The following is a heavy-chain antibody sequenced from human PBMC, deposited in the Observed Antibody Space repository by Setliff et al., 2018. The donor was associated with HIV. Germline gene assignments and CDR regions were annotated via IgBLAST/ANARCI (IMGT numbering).Heavy chain of an antibody. V-gene: IGHV4-4*08. D-gene: IGHD3-16*02. CDR1: GGSISTYY. CDR3: ARVPPLKAFGGVISLYYFDY. CDR2: IYTSGST. J-gene: IGHJ4*02. Sequence: PSETLSLTCTVSGGSISTYYWSWIRQPPGKGLEWIGYIYTSGSTNYNPSLKSRVTISVDTSKNQFSLKLSSVTAADTAVYYCARVPPLKAFGGVISLYYFDYWGQGTLVTV.